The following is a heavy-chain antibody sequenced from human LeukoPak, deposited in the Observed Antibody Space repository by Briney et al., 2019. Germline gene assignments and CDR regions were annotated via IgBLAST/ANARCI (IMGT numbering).Heavy chain of an antibody. D-gene: IGHD3-22*01. CDR2: INPSSGGT. V-gene: IGHV1-2*02. Sequence: ASVKVSCKASGYTFTDYYMHWVRQARGQGLEWMGWINPSSGGTNYAQKFQGRVTVTRDTSISTAYMDLSRLRSDDTAVYYCARAGVWDYSDSSGYHNAAFDIWGQGTMVTVSS. CDR1: GYTFTDYY. CDR3: ARAGVWDYSDSSGYHNAAFDI. J-gene: IGHJ3*02.